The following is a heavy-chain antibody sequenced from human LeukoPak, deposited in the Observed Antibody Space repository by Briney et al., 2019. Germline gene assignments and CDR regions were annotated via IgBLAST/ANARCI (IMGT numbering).Heavy chain of an antibody. Sequence: PGGSLRLSCEASGFTFITYGMHWVRQAPGKGLEWVAFIRYDGSKKYDADSVKGRFTISRDNSKNTLYLQMNSLRAEDTAIYYCAKDRLQAFDSWGQGTLATVSS. J-gene: IGHJ4*02. CDR2: IRYDGSKK. CDR1: GFTFITYG. V-gene: IGHV3-30*02. CDR3: AKDRLQAFDS. D-gene: IGHD4-11*01.